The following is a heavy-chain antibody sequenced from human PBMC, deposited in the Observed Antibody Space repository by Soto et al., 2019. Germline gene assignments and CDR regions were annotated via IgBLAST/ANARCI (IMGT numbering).Heavy chain of an antibody. D-gene: IGHD3-22*01. J-gene: IGHJ4*02. CDR3: ARDNDSSGASFDY. Sequence: QVQLQESGPGLVKPSQTLSLTCTVSGGSISSGDYYWSWIRQPPGKGLEWIGYIYYSGSTYYNPSLKSRVTISVATSKNQFSLKLSSVTAADTAVYYCARDNDSSGASFDYWGQGTLVTVSS. V-gene: IGHV4-30-4*01. CDR1: GGSISSGDYY. CDR2: IYYSGST.